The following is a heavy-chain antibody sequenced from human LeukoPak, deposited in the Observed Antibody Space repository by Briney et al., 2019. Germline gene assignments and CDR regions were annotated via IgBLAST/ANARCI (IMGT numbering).Heavy chain of an antibody. CDR1: GGSISSYY. J-gene: IGHJ4*02. CDR3: ARLDGSGSYYNFDY. CDR2: IYYSGST. V-gene: IGHV4-59*08. D-gene: IGHD3-10*01. Sequence: PAETLSLTCTVSGGSISSYYWSWIRQPPGKGLEWIGYIYYSGSTNYNPSLKSRGTISVDTPKRQFSLKLSSVTAPDTGVYYCARLDGSGSYYNFDYWGQGTLVTVSS.